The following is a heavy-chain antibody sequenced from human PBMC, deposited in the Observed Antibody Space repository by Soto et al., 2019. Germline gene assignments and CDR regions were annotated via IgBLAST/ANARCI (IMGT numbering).Heavy chain of an antibody. CDR2: IYHGDSDT. Sequence: EVQLVQSGAEVKKPGEPLQISCKGSGYSFTGYWIGWVRQMPGKVLEWRGIIYHGDSDTRYNPSFQGQSTTSADKSISTACLQWSSLEASDNAMYYCARRATQLYSSSWGRSWFDPWGQGTLVPVSP. V-gene: IGHV5-51*01. CDR3: ARRATQLYSSSWGRSWFDP. J-gene: IGHJ5*02. D-gene: IGHD6-6*01. CDR1: GYSFTGYW.